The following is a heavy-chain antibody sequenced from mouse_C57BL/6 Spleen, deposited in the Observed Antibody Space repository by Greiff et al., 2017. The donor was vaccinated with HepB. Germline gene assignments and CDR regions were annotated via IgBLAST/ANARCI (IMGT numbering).Heavy chain of an antibody. V-gene: IGHV5-17*01. Sequence: EVQLVESGGGLVKPGGSLKLSCAASGFTFSDYGMHWVRQAPEKGLEWVAYISSGSSTIYYADTVKGRFTISRDNAKNTLFLQMTSLRSEDTAMYYCARPNWDGAYYFDYWGQGTTLTVSS. D-gene: IGHD4-1*01. J-gene: IGHJ2*01. CDR3: ARPNWDGAYYFDY. CDR2: ISSGSSTI. CDR1: GFTFSDYG.